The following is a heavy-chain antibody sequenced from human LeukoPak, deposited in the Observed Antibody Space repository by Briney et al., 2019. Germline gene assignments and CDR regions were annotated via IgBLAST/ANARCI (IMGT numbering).Heavy chain of an antibody. CDR1: GYTFTDYY. V-gene: IGHV1-2*02. J-gene: IGHJ4*02. CDR3: ARDLGVAVAGKDYFDY. D-gene: IGHD6-19*01. Sequence: ASVKVSCKASGYTFTDYYIHWVRQAPGQGLEWMGWTNPNSGDTNYAQKFQGRVTMTRDTSISTASMELTNLRSDDTALYYCARDLGVAVAGKDYFDYWGQGTLVTVSS. CDR2: TNPNSGDT.